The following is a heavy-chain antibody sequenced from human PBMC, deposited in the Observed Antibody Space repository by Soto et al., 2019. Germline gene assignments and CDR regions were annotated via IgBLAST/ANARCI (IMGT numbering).Heavy chain of an antibody. D-gene: IGHD6-13*01. J-gene: IGHJ4*02. CDR3: AIPGAGDFDY. CDR2: IYHTGTT. CDR1: GASISNTDW. Sequence: QVQLQESGPGLVEPSGTLSLTCAVSGASISNTDWWSWVRQRPGKGLEWIGEIYHTGTTNCDPSLKSRGSISMDKSKSQFSLKLASVTAADTGVYYCAIPGAGDFDYWGQGTLVTVSS. V-gene: IGHV4-4*02.